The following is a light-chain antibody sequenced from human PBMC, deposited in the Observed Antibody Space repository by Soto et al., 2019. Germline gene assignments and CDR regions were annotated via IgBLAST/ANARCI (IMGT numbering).Light chain of an antibody. J-gene: IGKJ5*01. CDR3: HQYGDSLPIT. V-gene: IGKV3-20*01. Sequence: ELLLTQSPGTLSLSPVARATLSCRASQSVRSDYLAWYQQPPGQAPRLLVYGESNRAAGVPDRFSGGGSGTDFTLTTSRLEPEDFAVYYCHQYGDSLPITFGQGTRMEI. CDR1: QSVRSDY. CDR2: GES.